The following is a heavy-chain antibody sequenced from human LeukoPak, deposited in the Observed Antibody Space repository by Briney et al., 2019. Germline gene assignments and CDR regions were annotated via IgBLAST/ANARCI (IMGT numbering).Heavy chain of an antibody. CDR3: ARRSYHDSSGIHGWFDP. D-gene: IGHD3-22*01. CDR2: INHSGST. CDR1: GGSVSGYY. V-gene: IGHV4-34*01. J-gene: IGHJ5*02. Sequence: PSETLSLTCAVYGGSVSGYYWSWIRQPPGKGLEWIGEINHSGSTNYNPSLKSRVTISVDTSKNQFSLKLSSVTAADTAVYYCARRSYHDSSGIHGWFDPWGQGTLVTVSS.